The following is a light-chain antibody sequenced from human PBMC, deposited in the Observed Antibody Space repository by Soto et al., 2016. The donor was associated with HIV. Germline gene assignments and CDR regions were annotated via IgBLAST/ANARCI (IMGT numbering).Light chain of an antibody. CDR2: DDS. Sequence: SYELTQPPSESGAPGETATLTCGGTDIGSKSVRWFQQKPGQAPILVVYDDSDRPTGIPERFSGSNSGNMATLTIKKIEAGDEADYFCQVWDTRSDHWVFGGGTKLTVL. CDR1: DIGSKS. V-gene: IGLV3-21*02. CDR3: QVWDTRSDHWV. J-gene: IGLJ3*02.